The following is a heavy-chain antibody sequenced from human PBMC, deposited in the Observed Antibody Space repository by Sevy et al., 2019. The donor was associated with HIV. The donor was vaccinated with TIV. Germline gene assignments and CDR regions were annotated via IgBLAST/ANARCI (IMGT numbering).Heavy chain of an antibody. J-gene: IGHJ1*01. Sequence: GGSLRLSCTVSGFIFSNFAMRWVRQAPGKGLEWVAVTSYDGSHKYYADSVKGRFTVSRDNSRNILSLEMSSLRRDDTAVYYCARGENDDEFFQYWGQCTLVTVSS. V-gene: IGHV3-30*04. D-gene: IGHD1-26*01. CDR2: TSYDGSHK. CDR1: GFIFSNFA. CDR3: ARGENDDEFFQY.